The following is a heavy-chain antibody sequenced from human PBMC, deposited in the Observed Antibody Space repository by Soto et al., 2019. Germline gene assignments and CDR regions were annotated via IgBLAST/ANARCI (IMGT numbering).Heavy chain of an antibody. Sequence: QAQLVQSGAEVKKPGSSVKVSCKASGDTFSTSSINWVRHAPGQGLEWMGGIVPMFDAADYAQKFQGRVTITADELTSTAYLELSSLRSDDTAIYYCATIGERSWFDPWGQGTLVIGSS. CDR3: ATIGERSWFDP. CDR2: IVPMFDAA. D-gene: IGHD3-10*01. CDR1: GDTFSTSS. J-gene: IGHJ5*02. V-gene: IGHV1-69*01.